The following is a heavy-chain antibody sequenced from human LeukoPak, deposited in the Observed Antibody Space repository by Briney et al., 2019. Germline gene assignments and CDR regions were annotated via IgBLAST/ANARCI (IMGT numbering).Heavy chain of an antibody. D-gene: IGHD2-15*01. CDR3: ARIVVVIAATPHDAFDI. V-gene: IGHV1-2*02. Sequence: ASGKVSCKASGDTFTGYYMHWVRQAPGQGLEWMGWINPNSGGTNYAQKFQGRVTMTRDTSISTAYMELSRLRSDDTTVYYCARIVVVIAATPHDAFDIRGQGTMVTVSS. CDR1: GDTFTGYY. J-gene: IGHJ3*02. CDR2: INPNSGGT.